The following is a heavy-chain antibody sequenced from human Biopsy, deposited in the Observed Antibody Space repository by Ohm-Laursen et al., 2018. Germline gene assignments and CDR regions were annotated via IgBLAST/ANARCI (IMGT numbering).Heavy chain of an antibody. Sequence: SVKVSCKASGGTFNGYGINWVRQAPGQGLEWMGGIIPFFGTSDYARTFQGRVIITADKSTSTSYMELTRLRSEDSAVYYCAAGTRYSSGWYNAVDFWGQGTMVTVSS. CDR3: AAGTRYSSGWYNAVDF. J-gene: IGHJ3*01. V-gene: IGHV1-69*06. CDR2: IIPFFGTS. D-gene: IGHD6-19*01. CDR1: GGTFNGYG.